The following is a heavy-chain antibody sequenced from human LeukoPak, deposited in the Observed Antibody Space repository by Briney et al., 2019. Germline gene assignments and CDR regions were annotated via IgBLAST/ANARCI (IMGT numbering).Heavy chain of an antibody. D-gene: IGHD3-10*01. V-gene: IGHV1-2*02. CDR3: ARGRWFGELLKAAHYYYYMDV. CDR2: INPNSGGT. J-gene: IGHJ6*03. Sequence: GASVKVSCKASGYTFTGYYMHWVRQAPGQGLEWMGWINPNSGGTNYAQKFQGRVTMTRDTSISTAYMELSRLRSDDTAVYYCARGRWFGELLKAAHYYYYMDVWGKGTTVTVSS. CDR1: GYTFTGYY.